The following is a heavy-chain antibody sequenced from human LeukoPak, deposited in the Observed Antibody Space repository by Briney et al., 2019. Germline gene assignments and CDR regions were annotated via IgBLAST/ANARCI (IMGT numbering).Heavy chain of an antibody. Sequence: PGGSLRLSCSASGFTFRSYAMHWVRQAPGKGLGFVSAIRSDGDRSYYADSVKGRFTISRDNSKNTLYLQMSSLRAEDTAVYYYVKKEFGSRYYFDYWGQGTLVTVSS. CDR3: VKKEFGSRYYFDY. V-gene: IGHV3-64D*06. D-gene: IGHD2/OR15-2a*01. CDR1: GFTFRSYA. CDR2: IRSDGDRS. J-gene: IGHJ4*02.